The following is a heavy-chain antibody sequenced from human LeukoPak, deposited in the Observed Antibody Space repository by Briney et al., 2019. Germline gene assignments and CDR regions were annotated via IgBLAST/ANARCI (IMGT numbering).Heavy chain of an antibody. CDR3: ARVQSTSNYDFWSDDRGYYYYYMDV. CDR1: GGTFSSYA. D-gene: IGHD3-3*01. Sequence: SVKVSCKASGGTFSSYAISWVRQAPGQGLEWMGGIIPIFGTANYAQKFQGRVTITTDESTSTAYMELSSLRSEDTAVYYCARVQSTSNYDFWSDDRGYYYYYMDVWGKGTTVTVSS. CDR2: IIPIFGTA. J-gene: IGHJ6*03. V-gene: IGHV1-69*05.